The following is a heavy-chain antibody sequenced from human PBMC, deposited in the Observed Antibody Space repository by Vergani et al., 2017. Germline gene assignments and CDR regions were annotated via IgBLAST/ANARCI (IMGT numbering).Heavy chain of an antibody. V-gene: IGHV3-7*01. CDR3: AKVGRSEVAGTFGAFDI. J-gene: IGHJ3*02. Sequence: EVHLEESGGGLVQPGGSLRLSCAASGFTFGDYYMAWIRLAPGKGLDWVASIKRDGTETFYVDSVKGRFTISRDNAKTTLYLQMNSLRDEDRGVYYCAKVGRSEVAGTFGAFDIWGQGTMVTVSS. CDR2: IKRDGTET. D-gene: IGHD6-19*01. CDR1: GFTFGDYY.